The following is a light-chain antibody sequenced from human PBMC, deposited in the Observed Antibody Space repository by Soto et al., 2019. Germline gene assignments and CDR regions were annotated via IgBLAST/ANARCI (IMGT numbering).Light chain of an antibody. V-gene: IGKV1-39*01. CDR1: QSISGY. CDR2: AAS. J-gene: IGKJ2*01. CDR3: QQSYSSPYT. Sequence: DIQMTQSPSSLSASAGDRVTITCRASQSISGYLNWYQQKPGKAPKVVIYAASSLQSGVPSRFSGSGSGTHFTLTIRGLQPEDFATYVCQQSYSSPYTFGQGTKLEI.